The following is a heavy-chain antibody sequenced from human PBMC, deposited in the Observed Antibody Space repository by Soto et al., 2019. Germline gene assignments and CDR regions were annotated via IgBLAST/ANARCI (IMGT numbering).Heavy chain of an antibody. CDR3: AHIEGRHCNGGTCYPFDY. D-gene: IGHD2-15*01. J-gene: IGHJ4*02. Sequence: QITLKESGPTLVKPTQTLTLTCTFSGFSLRTSGVGVGWIRQPPGKALEWLALIYWDDDKRYSPSLKSRLTIPKDPSKTQVVLTMTNMDPVDTATYYCAHIEGRHCNGGTCYPFDYWGQGTLVTVSS. V-gene: IGHV2-5*02. CDR1: GFSLRTSGVG. CDR2: IYWDDDK.